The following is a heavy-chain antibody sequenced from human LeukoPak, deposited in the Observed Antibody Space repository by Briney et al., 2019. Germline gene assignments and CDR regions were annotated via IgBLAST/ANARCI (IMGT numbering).Heavy chain of an antibody. D-gene: IGHD3-22*01. CDR2: IYPGDSDT. V-gene: IGHV5-51*01. CDR3: ASWGYYDSSGHYAFDI. Sequence: GESLKISCKGSGYSFTSYWIGWVRQMPGKGLEWMGIIYPGDSDTRYSPSFQGQVTISADKSISTAYLQWSSLKASDTAMYYCASWGYYDSSGHYAFDIWGQGTMVTVSS. J-gene: IGHJ3*02. CDR1: GYSFTSYW.